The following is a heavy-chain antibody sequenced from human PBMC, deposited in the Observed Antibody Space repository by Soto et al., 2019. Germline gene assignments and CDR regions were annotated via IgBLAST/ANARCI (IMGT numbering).Heavy chain of an antibody. Sequence: GASVKVSCKASGYTFTSYYIHWVRQAPGQGLEWMGIFNPTGDTASYAQKLQGRVTMTRDTSTGTAYMELGSLRSEDTAVHYCARGGRIVDTGSGYYYYHAMDVWGQGTTVTVSS. V-gene: IGHV1-46*01. CDR1: GYTFTSYY. CDR3: ARGGRIVDTGSGYYYYHAMDV. CDR2: FNPTGDTA. D-gene: IGHD5-18*01. J-gene: IGHJ6*02.